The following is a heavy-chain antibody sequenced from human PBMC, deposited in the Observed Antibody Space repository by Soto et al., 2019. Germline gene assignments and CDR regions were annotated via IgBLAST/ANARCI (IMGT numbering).Heavy chain of an antibody. Sequence: EVQLVESGGGLVKPGGSLRLSCAASGITFSKAWMSWVRRSPGKGLEWVGRSKSKNDGGTTEYAAPVKDRFIILRDDSKNTVYLQMNSLKTDDTAVYYCAEGVKSGTYGGYWGQGTLVTVSS. V-gene: IGHV3-15*01. CDR2: SKSKNDGGTT. J-gene: IGHJ4*02. D-gene: IGHD3-10*01. CDR3: AEGVKSGTYGGY. CDR1: GITFSKAW.